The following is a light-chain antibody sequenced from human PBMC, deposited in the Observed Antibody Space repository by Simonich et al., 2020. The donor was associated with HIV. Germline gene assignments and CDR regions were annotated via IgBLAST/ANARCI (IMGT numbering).Light chain of an antibody. CDR3: QQYDNLPWT. CDR1: QTISTW. V-gene: IGKV1-5*03. Sequence: DIQMTQSPSTLSASVGDRVTITCRASQTISTWLAWYQQKPGKAPKLLIYKESNLESGVPSRFSGSGSGTEFTLTISSLQPDDFATYYCQQYDNLPWTFGQGTKVEIK. CDR2: KES. J-gene: IGKJ1*01.